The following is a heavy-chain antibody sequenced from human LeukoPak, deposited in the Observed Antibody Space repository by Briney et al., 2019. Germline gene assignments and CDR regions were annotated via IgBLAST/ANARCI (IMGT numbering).Heavy chain of an antibody. Sequence: SETLSLTCGVSGYSISRGYYWAWIWQPPGKGLEWIGTIYHIGSTYYTPSLGSRVTISVDTSKNEFSLNLKSVTAADTAVYYCATAGWIITSGIDYWGQGALVTVSS. CDR1: GYSISRGYY. CDR2: IYHIGST. CDR3: ATAGWIITSGIDY. V-gene: IGHV4-38-2*01. D-gene: IGHD3-10*01. J-gene: IGHJ4*02.